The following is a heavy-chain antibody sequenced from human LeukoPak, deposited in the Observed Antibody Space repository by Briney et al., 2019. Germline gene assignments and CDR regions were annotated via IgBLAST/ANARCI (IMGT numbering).Heavy chain of an antibody. CDR2: IYTSGST. CDR3: ARDDGFFWSFDY. V-gene: IGHV4-4*07. Sequence: PSKTLSLTCTVSGGSISSYYWGWILQPAGKGLEWIGRIYTSGSTNYNPSLKSRVTMSVDTSKNQFSLKLSSVTAADTAVYYCARDDGFFWSFDYWGQGTLVTVSS. D-gene: IGHD3-3*01. J-gene: IGHJ4*02. CDR1: GGSISSYY.